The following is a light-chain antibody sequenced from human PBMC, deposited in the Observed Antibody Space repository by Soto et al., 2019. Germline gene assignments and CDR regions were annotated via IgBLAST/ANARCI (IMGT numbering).Light chain of an antibody. CDR3: QQANSFPLT. CDR2: TGS. CDR1: ESINSY. V-gene: IGKV1-39*01. Sequence: DIQMTQSPSSLSASVGDRVTITCRASESINSYLNWYQQKPGKAPNLLIYTGSSLQSGVPSRFSGSGSGTDFTLTINSLQPEDFATYYCQQANSFPLTFGGGTKVDI. J-gene: IGKJ4*01.